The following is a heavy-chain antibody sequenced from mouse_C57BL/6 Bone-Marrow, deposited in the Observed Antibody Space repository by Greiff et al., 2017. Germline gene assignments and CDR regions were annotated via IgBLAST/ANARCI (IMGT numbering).Heavy chain of an antibody. CDR1: GYTFTSYW. J-gene: IGHJ3*01. CDR3: ASDRCYGYDGFAY. V-gene: IGHV1-69*01. Sequence: QVQLQQPGAELVMPGASVKLSCKASGYTFTSYWMHWVKQRPGQGLEWIGEIDPSDSYTNYNQKFKGKSTLTVDKSSSTAYMQLSSLTSEDSAVXYCASDRCYGYDGFAYWGQGTLVTVSA. CDR2: IDPSDSYT. D-gene: IGHD2-2*01.